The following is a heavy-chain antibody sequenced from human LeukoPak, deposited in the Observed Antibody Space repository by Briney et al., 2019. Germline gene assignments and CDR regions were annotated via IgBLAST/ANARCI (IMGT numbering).Heavy chain of an antibody. Sequence: GRSLRLSCTASGFTFDDYAMHWVRQAPGKGLEWVSGISWNSESLGSADSVKGRLTISRDNAKTSLYLLMDSLTAEDTGLYYCAKAMGRSGHYFDWFLDVWGRGTLVTVPS. CDR1: GFTFDDYA. D-gene: IGHD3-22*01. CDR3: AKAMGRSGHYFDWFLDV. CDR2: ISWNSESL. V-gene: IGHV3-9*01. J-gene: IGHJ2*01.